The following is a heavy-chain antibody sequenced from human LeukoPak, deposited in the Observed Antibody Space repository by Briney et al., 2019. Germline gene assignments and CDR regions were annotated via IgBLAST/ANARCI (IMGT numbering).Heavy chain of an antibody. V-gene: IGHV3-74*01. CDR2: IDPDGSNT. J-gene: IGHJ4*02. Sequence: GGSLRLSSAASGFTFSSYWMHWVRQAPGKGLVWVSRIDPDGSNTFYADSVKGRFTISRDNAKNTLVLQMNSLRAEDTAVYYCARGLATAGNSFDFWGQGTLVTVSS. CDR1: GFTFSSYW. CDR3: ARGLATAGNSFDF. D-gene: IGHD6-13*01.